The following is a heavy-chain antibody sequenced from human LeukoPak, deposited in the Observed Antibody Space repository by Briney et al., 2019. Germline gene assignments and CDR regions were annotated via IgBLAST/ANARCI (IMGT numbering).Heavy chain of an antibody. CDR3: AREAVYEEGDAFDI. D-gene: IGHD3-22*01. Sequence: SETLSLTCAVSGGSISSGGYSWSWIRQPPGKGLEWIGYIYHSGSTYYNPSLKSRVTISVDGSKNQFSLKLSSVTAADTAVYYCAREAVYEEGDAFDIWGQGTMVTVSS. CDR2: IYHSGST. CDR1: GGSISSGGYS. V-gene: IGHV4-30-2*01. J-gene: IGHJ3*02.